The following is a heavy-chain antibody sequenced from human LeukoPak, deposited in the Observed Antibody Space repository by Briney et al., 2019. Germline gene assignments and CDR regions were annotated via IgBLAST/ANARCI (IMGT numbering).Heavy chain of an antibody. J-gene: IGHJ4*02. D-gene: IGHD5-18*01. Sequence: GGSLRLSCAASGFTFSSYAMHWVRQAPGKGLEWVAVISCDGSNKYYADSVKGRFTISSDNSKNTLYLQINSLRAEDTAGYYCARDSDTAMVIGYYLDYLGEGALVTVSS. CDR1: GFTFSSYA. V-gene: IGHV3-30-3*01. CDR3: ARDSDTAMVIGYYLDY. CDR2: ISCDGSNK.